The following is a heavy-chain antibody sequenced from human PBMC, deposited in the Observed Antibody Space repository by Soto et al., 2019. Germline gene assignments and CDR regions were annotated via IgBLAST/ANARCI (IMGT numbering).Heavy chain of an antibody. CDR1: GFTVSRNS. CDR3: ARGAWEQQLVYFDY. CDR2: IYSGGST. D-gene: IGHD6-13*01. J-gene: IGHJ4*02. Sequence: EVQLVESGGGLVQPGGSLRLSCAASGFTVSRNSMSWVRQAPGKGLEWVSTIYSGGSTYYADSVKGRFTISRHIANNTLYLQMNNLRAEDTAVYYCARGAWEQQLVYFDYWGQGTLVTVSS. V-gene: IGHV3-53*04.